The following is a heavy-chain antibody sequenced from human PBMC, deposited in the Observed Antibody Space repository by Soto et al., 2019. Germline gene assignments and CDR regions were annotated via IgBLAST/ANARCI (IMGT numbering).Heavy chain of an antibody. D-gene: IGHD3-22*01. J-gene: IGHJ5*02. CDR2: VYFIVNT. V-gene: IGHV4-31*02. CDR1: DGNVRNKADY. CDR3: ARLGYDSSGYPSWFDP. Sequence: VSDGNVRNKADYWSRINQHPGKGMELIGYVYFIVNTDYNPSLKSRVTISVDTSKKQFSLRLTSVTVADTAVYYCARLGYDSSGYPSWFDPWGQGTLV.